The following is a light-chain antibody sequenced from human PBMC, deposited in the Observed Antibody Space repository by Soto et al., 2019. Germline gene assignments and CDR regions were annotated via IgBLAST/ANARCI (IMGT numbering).Light chain of an antibody. CDR1: QSISSY. V-gene: IGKV1-39*01. J-gene: IGKJ1*01. CDR3: QQSYSTPWT. Sequence: DIQMTQSQSSLSASVGDRVTITCRASQSISSYLNWYQHKPGKATKLLIYAASSLQSGVPSRFSGSGSGTDFTLTISSLQPEDFATYYCQQSYSTPWTFGQGTKVDIK. CDR2: AAS.